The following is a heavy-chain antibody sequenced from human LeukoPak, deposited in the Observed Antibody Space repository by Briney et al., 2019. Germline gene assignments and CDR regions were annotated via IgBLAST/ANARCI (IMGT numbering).Heavy chain of an antibody. CDR1: GGSISSYY. CDR3: AAEWTRDAFDI. CDR2: IYYSGST. V-gene: IGHV4-59*01. D-gene: IGHD3-3*01. J-gene: IGHJ3*02. Sequence: SETLSLTCTVSGGSISSYYRSWIRQPPGKGLEWIGYIYYSGSTNYNPSLKSRVTISVDTSKNHFSLKLSSVTAADTAVYYCAAEWTRDAFDIWGQGTMVTVSS.